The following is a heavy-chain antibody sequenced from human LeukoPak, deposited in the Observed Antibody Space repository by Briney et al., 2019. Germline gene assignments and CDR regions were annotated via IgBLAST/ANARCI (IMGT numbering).Heavy chain of an antibody. D-gene: IGHD2-15*01. J-gene: IGHJ6*03. V-gene: IGHV1-2*02. CDR3: ARVMRAVDCSGGSCYYYYMDV. CDR2: INPNSGGT. Sequence: ASVKVSCKASGYTFTGYYMHWVRQAPGQGLEWMGWINPNSGGTNYAQKFQGRVTITRDTSISTAYMELSRLRSDDTAVYYCARVMRAVDCSGGSCYYYYMDVWGKGTTVTVSS. CDR1: GYTFTGYY.